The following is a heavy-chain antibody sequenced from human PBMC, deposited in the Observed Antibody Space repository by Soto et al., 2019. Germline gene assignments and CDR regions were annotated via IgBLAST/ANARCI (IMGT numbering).Heavy chain of an antibody. CDR3: AREWLVGVVAATLDY. J-gene: IGHJ4*02. V-gene: IGHV4-30-4*01. D-gene: IGHD2-15*01. CDR1: GGSISSGDYY. CDR2: IYYSGST. Sequence: QVQLQESGPGLVKPSQTLSLTCTVSGGSISSGDYYWSWIRQPPGKGLEWIGYIYYSGSTYYNPSLKSRVTISVDTSKNQFSLKLSSVTAADTAVYYCAREWLVGVVAATLDYWGQGTLVTVSS.